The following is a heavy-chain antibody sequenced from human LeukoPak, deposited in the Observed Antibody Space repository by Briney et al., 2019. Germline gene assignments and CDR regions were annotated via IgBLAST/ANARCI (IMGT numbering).Heavy chain of an antibody. D-gene: IGHD3-10*01. J-gene: IGHJ4*02. V-gene: IGHV1-46*01. CDR3: ARSVPMLRGVLTKYYFDY. CDR2: INPSGGST. CDR1: GYTFTSFL. Sequence: ASVKVSCKSSGYTFTSFLVHWVRQAPGQGLEWMGIINPSGGSTTYAQKFQGRVTMTRDTSTSTVHMELRSLKSEDTAVYYCARSVPMLRGVLTKYYFDYWGQGTLVTVSS.